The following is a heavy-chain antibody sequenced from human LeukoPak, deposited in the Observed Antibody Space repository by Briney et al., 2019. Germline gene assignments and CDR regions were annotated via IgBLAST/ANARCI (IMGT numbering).Heavy chain of an antibody. J-gene: IGHJ4*02. D-gene: IGHD1-26*01. V-gene: IGHV4-59*08. CDR1: GGSISSYY. CDR3: ARHPRYSGSSMNYFDY. CDR2: IYYSGST. Sequence: SGTLSLTCTVSGGSISSYYWSWIRQPPGKGLEWIGYIYYSGSTNYNPSLKSRVTISVDTSKNQFSLKLSSVTAADTAVYYCARHPRYSGSSMNYFDYWGQGTLVTVSS.